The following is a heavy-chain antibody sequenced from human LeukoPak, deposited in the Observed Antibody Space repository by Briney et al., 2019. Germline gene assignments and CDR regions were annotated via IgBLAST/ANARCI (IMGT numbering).Heavy chain of an antibody. CDR2: IYYSGST. Sequence: NSSETLSLTCTVSGGSISSYYWSWIRQPPGKGLEWIGYIYYSGSTNYNPSLKSRVTISVDTSKNQFSLKLSSVTAADTAVYYCARVHPSLGATIWVGFDYWGQGTLVTVSS. CDR1: GGSISSYY. D-gene: IGHD5-12*01. J-gene: IGHJ4*02. V-gene: IGHV4-59*01. CDR3: ARVHPSLGATIWVGFDY.